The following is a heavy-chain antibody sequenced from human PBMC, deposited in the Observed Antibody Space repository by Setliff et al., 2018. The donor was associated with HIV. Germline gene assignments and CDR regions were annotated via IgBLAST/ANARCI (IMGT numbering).Heavy chain of an antibody. CDR3: ANYYHSSGGFAFDT. Sequence: PGESLRLSCAASRFTLSNYWMSWVRQAPGKGLEWMANIKQDGSEESYVDSVKGRFTISRDNAKNSLYLQMNSLRAEDTAVYYCANYYHSSGGFAFDTWGQGTMVTVS. D-gene: IGHD3-22*01. J-gene: IGHJ3*02. V-gene: IGHV3-7*03. CDR1: RFTLSNYW. CDR2: IKQDGSEE.